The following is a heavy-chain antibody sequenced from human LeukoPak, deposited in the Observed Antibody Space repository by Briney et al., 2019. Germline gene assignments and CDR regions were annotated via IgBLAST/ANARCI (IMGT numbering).Heavy chain of an antibody. J-gene: IGHJ3*02. Sequence: ASVKVSCKASGYTFTSYYMHWVRQAPGQGLEWMGIINPSGGSTSYAQKFQGRVTMTRDMSTSTVYMELSSLRSEDTAVYYCARVARSGDASDIWGQGTMVTVSS. D-gene: IGHD2-15*01. CDR3: ARVARSGDASDI. CDR1: GYTFTSYY. V-gene: IGHV1-46*01. CDR2: INPSGGST.